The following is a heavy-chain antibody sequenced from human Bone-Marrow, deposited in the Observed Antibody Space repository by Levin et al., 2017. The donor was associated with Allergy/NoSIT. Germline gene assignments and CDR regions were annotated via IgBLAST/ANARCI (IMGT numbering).Heavy chain of an antibody. V-gene: IGHV3-64*01. CDR2: IRPSGRTT. Sequence: SGGSLRLSCAASGFTFSDFAMHWVRQVPGGGLQYVAAIRPSGRTTYYGNSVEARFSISRDNSRNTLYLQMDSLRTEDMAVYYCARVSLEARSGGGTCAKGCVDLWGRGTLVTVSS. CDR3: ARVSLEARSGGGTCAKGCVDL. J-gene: IGHJ2*01. CDR1: GFTFSDFA. D-gene: IGHD2-15*01.